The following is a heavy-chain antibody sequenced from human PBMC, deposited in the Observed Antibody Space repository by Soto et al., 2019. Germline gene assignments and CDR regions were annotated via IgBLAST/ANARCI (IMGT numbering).Heavy chain of an antibody. D-gene: IGHD2-15*01. Sequence: QVQLVQSGAEVKKPGASVKVSCKASGYSFSDYAMHWVRQAPGQRLEWMGWINVGNSNTKYSQKLQGRVTITRDTSASTAYMELGSLTSEDTAVYYCARERSISGDSCYDHWGQGTLVTVSS. J-gene: IGHJ4*02. CDR1: GYSFSDYA. CDR2: INVGNSNT. CDR3: ARERSISGDSCYDH. V-gene: IGHV1-3*01.